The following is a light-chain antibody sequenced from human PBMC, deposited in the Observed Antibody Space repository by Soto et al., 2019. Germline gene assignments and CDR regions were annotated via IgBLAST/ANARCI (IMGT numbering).Light chain of an antibody. J-gene: IGKJ2*01. Sequence: EIVLTQSPGTLSLSPGDRATLSCRASQIVASTSCAWYQQSPGQAPRLLIYAASTRASDVPARFSGSGSGTDLTLSISRLEPEDFAVYYCYQYDGSPPYTFGQGTRLEIK. CDR1: QIVASTS. V-gene: IGKV3-20*01. CDR2: AAS. CDR3: YQYDGSPPYT.